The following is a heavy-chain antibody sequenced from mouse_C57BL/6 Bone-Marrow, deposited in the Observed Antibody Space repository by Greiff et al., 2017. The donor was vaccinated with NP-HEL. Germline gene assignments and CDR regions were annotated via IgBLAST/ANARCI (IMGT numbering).Heavy chain of an antibody. Sequence: QVQLQQPGAELVKHGASVKLSCKASGYTFTSYWMQWVKQRPGQGLEWIGEIDPSDSYTNYNQKFKGKATLTVDTSSSTAYMQLSSLTSEDSAVYYCARTPFAYWGQGTLVTVSA. V-gene: IGHV1-50*01. CDR3: ARTPFAY. CDR2: IDPSDSYT. CDR1: GYTFTSYW. J-gene: IGHJ3*01.